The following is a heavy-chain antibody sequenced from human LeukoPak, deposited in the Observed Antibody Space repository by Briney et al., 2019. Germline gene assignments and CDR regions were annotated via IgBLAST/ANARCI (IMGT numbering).Heavy chain of an antibody. CDR2: FDPEDGET. CDR3: ATRPRIAVAGRYNWFDP. Sequence: ASVKVSCKVSGYTLTELSMHWVRQAPGKGLEWMGGFDPEDGETIYAQKFQGRVTMTEDTSTDTAYMELSSLRSEDTAVYYCATRPRIAVAGRYNWFDPWGQGTLVTVSS. D-gene: IGHD6-19*01. V-gene: IGHV1-24*01. J-gene: IGHJ5*02. CDR1: GYTLTELS.